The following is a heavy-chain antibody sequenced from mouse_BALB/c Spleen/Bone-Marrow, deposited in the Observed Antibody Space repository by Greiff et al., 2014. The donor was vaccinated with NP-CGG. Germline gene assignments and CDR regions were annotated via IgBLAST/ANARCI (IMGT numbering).Heavy chain of an antibody. D-gene: IGHD2-10*02. CDR2: IYPGTGTT. CDR3: AREYGNYNYALDY. J-gene: IGHJ4*01. Sequence: VKLMESGAELVRPGASVKLSCTTSGYIFTSYWIHCVKQRSGQGLEWIARIYPGTGTTFYNEKFKGKATLTADQSSSTAYLQLSSLKSEDSAVYFCAREYGNYNYALDYWGQGTSVTVSS. CDR1: GYIFTSYW. V-gene: IGHV1S132*01.